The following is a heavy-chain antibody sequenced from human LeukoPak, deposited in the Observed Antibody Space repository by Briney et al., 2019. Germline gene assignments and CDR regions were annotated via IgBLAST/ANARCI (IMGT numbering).Heavy chain of an antibody. V-gene: IGHV3-23*01. Sequence: GGSLRLSCAASGFTFSSYAMSWVRQAPGKGLEWVSAISGSGGNTYYADSVKGRFTISRDNSKTALYLQMNSLRAEDTAVYYCAKGRAAGNYWGQGTLVTVSS. D-gene: IGHD6-13*01. J-gene: IGHJ4*02. CDR3: AKGRAAGNY. CDR1: GFTFSSYA. CDR2: ISGSGGNT.